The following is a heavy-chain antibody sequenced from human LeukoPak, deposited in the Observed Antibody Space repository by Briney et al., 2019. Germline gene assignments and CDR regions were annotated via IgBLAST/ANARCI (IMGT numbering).Heavy chain of an antibody. D-gene: IGHD2-2*01. CDR3: ARLAGYCSSTSCYFDY. CDR1: GASISTYY. Sequence: PSETLSLTCTVSGASISTYYWTWIRQPPGKGLEWIGYIYTSGSTNYNPSLKSRVTISADTSKNQFSLKLSSVTAADTAVYYCARLAGYCSSTSCYFDYWGQGTLVTVSS. J-gene: IGHJ4*02. V-gene: IGHV4-4*09. CDR2: IYTSGST.